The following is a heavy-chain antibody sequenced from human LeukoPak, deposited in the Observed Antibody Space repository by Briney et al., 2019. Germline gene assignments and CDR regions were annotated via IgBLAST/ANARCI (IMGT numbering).Heavy chain of an antibody. CDR1: GGSFSGYY. J-gene: IGHJ4*02. V-gene: IGHV3-21*01. CDR2: ISSSSSYI. CDR3: SVTPNSGGY. D-gene: IGHD3-10*01. Sequence: ETLSLTCAVYGGSFSGYYWSWVRQAPGKGLEWVSSISSSSSYIYYADSVKGRFTISRDNAKNSLYLQMNSLRAEDTAVYYCSVTPNSGGYWGQGTLVTVSS.